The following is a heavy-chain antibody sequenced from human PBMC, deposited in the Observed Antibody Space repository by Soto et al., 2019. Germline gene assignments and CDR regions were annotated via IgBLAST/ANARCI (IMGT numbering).Heavy chain of an antibody. Sequence: GGSLRLSCAASGFTFSSYGMHWVRQAPGKGLEWVAVISYDGSNKYYADSVKGRFTISRDNSKNTLYLQMNSLRAEDTAEYYCAKDSAAAGPFNYYYYYMDVWGKGTTVTVSS. D-gene: IGHD6-13*01. J-gene: IGHJ6*03. CDR3: AKDSAAAGPFNYYYYYMDV. V-gene: IGHV3-30*18. CDR1: GFTFSSYG. CDR2: ISYDGSNK.